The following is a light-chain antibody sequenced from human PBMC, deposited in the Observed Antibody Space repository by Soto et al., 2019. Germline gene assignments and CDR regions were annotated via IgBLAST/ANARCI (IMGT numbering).Light chain of an antibody. V-gene: IGLV2-14*01. CDR2: EVS. CDR1: SRDVGGYNY. CDR3: SSYISSSTFVV. Sequence: QSVLTQPASVSGSPGQSITISCTGTSRDVGGYNYVSWHQQHPGKAPKVIITEVSNRPSGVSNRFSGSKSGNTASLTISGVQAEDEADYYCSSYISSSTFVVFGGGTQLTVL. J-gene: IGLJ2*01.